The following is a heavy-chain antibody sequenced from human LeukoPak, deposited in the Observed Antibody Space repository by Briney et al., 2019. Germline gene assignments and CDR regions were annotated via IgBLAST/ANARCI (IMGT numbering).Heavy chain of an antibody. Sequence: ASVKVSCKASGGTFSSYAISWVRQAPGQGLEWMGGIIPIFGTANYAQKFQGRVTITADESTSTAYMELSSLRSEDTAVYYCAREVVPAAIEWLHYYGMDVWGQGTTVTVSS. J-gene: IGHJ6*02. D-gene: IGHD2-2*01. CDR1: GGTFSSYA. CDR3: AREVVPAAIEWLHYYGMDV. CDR2: IIPIFGTA. V-gene: IGHV1-69*13.